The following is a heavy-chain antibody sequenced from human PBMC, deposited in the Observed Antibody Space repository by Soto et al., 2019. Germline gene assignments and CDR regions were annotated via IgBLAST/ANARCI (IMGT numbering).Heavy chain of an antibody. Sequence: QVQLVQSGAEVKKPGASVKVSCKASGYIFTNYYIHWVRQAPGQGLEWMAIINPLPTSGSTNYAQKFKGRVTVPRDTSTSTDYLELSSLRSDDTSVYYCARDLAAAAYWGQGTLVTVSS. CDR3: ARDLAAAAY. CDR1: GYIFTNYY. CDR2: INPLPTSGST. D-gene: IGHD6-13*01. J-gene: IGHJ4*02. V-gene: IGHV1-46*01.